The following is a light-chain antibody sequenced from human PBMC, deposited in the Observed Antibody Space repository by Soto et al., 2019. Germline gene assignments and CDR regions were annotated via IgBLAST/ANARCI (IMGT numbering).Light chain of an antibody. Sequence: QSALTQPASVSGSPGQSITISCTGTSSDVGSYNLVSWYQQHPGKAPKLMIYKVSKRPSGVSNRFSGSKSGNTASLTISGLQAEDEADYYCCSYAGTYVFGTGTKVTVL. J-gene: IGLJ1*01. CDR3: CSYAGTYV. CDR1: SSDVGSYNL. CDR2: KVS. V-gene: IGLV2-23*02.